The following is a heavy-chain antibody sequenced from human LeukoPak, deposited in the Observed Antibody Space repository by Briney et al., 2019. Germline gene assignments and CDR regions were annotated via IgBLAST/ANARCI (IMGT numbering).Heavy chain of an antibody. CDR1: GFTFSSYS. CDR2: ISSSSSYI. D-gene: IGHD3-10*01. V-gene: IGHV3-21*05. Sequence: GGSLRLSCAASGFTFSSYSMNWVRQAPGKGLEWVSYISSSSSYIYYADSVKGRFTISRDNAKNSLYLQMNSLRAEDTAVYYCARNVLLWFGELSPFDPWGQGTLVTVSS. J-gene: IGHJ5*02. CDR3: ARNVLLWFGELSPFDP.